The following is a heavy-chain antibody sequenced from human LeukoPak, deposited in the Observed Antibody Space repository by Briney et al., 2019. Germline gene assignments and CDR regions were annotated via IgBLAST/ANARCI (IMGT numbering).Heavy chain of an antibody. D-gene: IGHD1-1*01. V-gene: IGHV3-21*01. CDR1: GFTFSSYS. Sequence: GGSLRLSCAASGFTFSSYSMIWVRQAPGKGLEWVSSISISSSYLYYADSVKGRFTISRDNAKNSLYLQMNSLRAEDTAVYYCARDKNWRSGAFDIWGQVTMVTVSS. CDR3: ARDKNWRSGAFDI. CDR2: ISISSSYL. J-gene: IGHJ3*02.